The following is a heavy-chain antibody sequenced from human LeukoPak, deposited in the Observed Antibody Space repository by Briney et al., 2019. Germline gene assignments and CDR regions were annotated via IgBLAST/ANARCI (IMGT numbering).Heavy chain of an antibody. V-gene: IGHV4-38-2*01. D-gene: IGHD2-2*01. CDR2: IYHTGSA. CDR3: ARYCTSTTCILRGFDY. J-gene: IGHJ4*02. CDR1: GYSFTSGHY. Sequence: PSETLSLTCSVSGYSFTSGHYWGWIRQPPGKGLEWIANIYHTGSAHYNPSLKSRVTILVDTSTNQFSLKLSSVTAADTAVYYCARYCTSTTCILRGFDYWGQGTLVTVSS.